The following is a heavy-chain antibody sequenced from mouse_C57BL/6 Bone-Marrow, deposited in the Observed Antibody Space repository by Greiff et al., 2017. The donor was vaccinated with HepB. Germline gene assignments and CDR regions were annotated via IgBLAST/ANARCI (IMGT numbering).Heavy chain of an antibody. D-gene: IGHD2-5*01. CDR2: TFYSGIT. CDR1: GFSINSDCY. CDR3: ARKYSNSYFDY. V-gene: IGHV3-3*01. J-gene: IGHJ2*01. Sequence: VQLKESGPSLVRPSQTLSLTCTVTGFSINSDCYWIWIRQFPGNKLEYIGYTFYSGITYYNPSLESRTYITRDKAKNQFSLKLSSVTTEDTATYYCARKYSNSYFDYWGQGTTLTVAS.